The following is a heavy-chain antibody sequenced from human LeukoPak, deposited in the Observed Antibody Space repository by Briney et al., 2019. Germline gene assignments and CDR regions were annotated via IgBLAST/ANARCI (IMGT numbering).Heavy chain of an antibody. CDR1: GYSFINHW. D-gene: IGHD3-9*01. V-gene: IGHV3-30*03. CDR2: ISYDGSNT. CDR3: ASRLTQGDSLTGSVTPGNY. Sequence: GESLKISCKGSGYSFINHWIGWVRQAPGKGLEWVAVISYDGSNTYYADSVKGRFTISRDNSKNTLYLQMNSLKPADMAMYYCASRLTQGDSLTGSVTPGNYWGQGTLVTVSS. J-gene: IGHJ4*02.